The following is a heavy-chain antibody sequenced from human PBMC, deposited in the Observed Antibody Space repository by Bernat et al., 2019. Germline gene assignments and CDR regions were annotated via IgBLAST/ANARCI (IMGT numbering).Heavy chain of an antibody. J-gene: IGHJ4*02. CDR3: ARDWDYYGSGMFDY. D-gene: IGHD3-10*01. CDR1: DYSISSGYS. Sequence: QVQLQESGPGLVKPSETLSLTCAVSDYSISSGYSWGWIRQPPGKGLEWIGSISHSGSTYYNPSLKSRVIISVDMSKNQFSLKLSSVTAADTAVYFCARDWDYYGSGMFDYWGQGTLVTVSS. V-gene: IGHV4-38-2*02. CDR2: ISHSGST.